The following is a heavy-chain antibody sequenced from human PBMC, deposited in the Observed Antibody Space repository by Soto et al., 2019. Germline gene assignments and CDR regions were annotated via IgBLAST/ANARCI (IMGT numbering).Heavy chain of an antibody. V-gene: IGHV1-2*02. CDR2: INPNSGGT. D-gene: IGHD3-22*01. Sequence: GASVKVSCKASGYTFTGYYMHWVRQAPGQGLEWMGWINPNSGGTNYAQKFQGRVTMTRDTSISTAYMELSRLRSDDTAVYYCARDSYYDSSGYYIFDYWGQGTLVTVSS. J-gene: IGHJ4*02. CDR3: ARDSYYDSSGYYIFDY. CDR1: GYTFTGYY.